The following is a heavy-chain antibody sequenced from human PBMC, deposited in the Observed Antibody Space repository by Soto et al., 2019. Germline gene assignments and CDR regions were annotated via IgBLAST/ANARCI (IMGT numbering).Heavy chain of an antibody. CDR3: ARDLDYYDSSGYQPLFDY. Sequence: SETLSLTCTVSGGSISSGGYYWSWIRQHPGKGLEWIGYIFYRGSTYYNPSLKSRVTISVDTSKNLFSLKPSFVTAADTAVYYCARDLDYYDSSGYQPLFDYWGQGTLVTVSS. CDR2: IFYRGST. CDR1: GGSISSGGYY. J-gene: IGHJ4*02. V-gene: IGHV4-31*03. D-gene: IGHD3-22*01.